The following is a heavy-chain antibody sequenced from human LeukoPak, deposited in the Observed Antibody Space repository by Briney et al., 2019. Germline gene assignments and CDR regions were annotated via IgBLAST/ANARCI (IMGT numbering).Heavy chain of an antibody. CDR3: ARHSFSGYFDWPKRPYFDY. V-gene: IGHV4-34*01. D-gene: IGHD3-9*01. CDR2: INHSGST. CDR1: GGSFSGYY. Sequence: SETLSLTCAVYGGSFSGYYWSWIRQPPGKGLEWIGEINHSGSTNYNPSLKSRVTISVDTSKNQFSLKLSSVTAADTAVYYCARHSFSGYFDWPKRPYFDYWGQGTLVTVSS. J-gene: IGHJ4*02.